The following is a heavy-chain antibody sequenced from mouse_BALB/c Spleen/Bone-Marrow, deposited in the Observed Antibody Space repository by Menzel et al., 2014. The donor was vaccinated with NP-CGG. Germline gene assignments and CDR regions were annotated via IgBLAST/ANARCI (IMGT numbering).Heavy chain of an antibody. D-gene: IGHD2-4*01. V-gene: IGHV1-69*01. CDR3: ARGVDDFSMDY. J-gene: IGHJ4*01. CDR1: GYAFTDRW. Sequence: QVQLKQSGTELVMPGASVKMSCKASGYAFTDRWIHWVKQRPGQGLEWTGAIDTSDSYTNYNQKFKGKATLTVDESSSTAYMHRSSLTSEDSAVDFCARGVDDFSMDYWGQRTSVTVSS. CDR2: IDTSDSYT.